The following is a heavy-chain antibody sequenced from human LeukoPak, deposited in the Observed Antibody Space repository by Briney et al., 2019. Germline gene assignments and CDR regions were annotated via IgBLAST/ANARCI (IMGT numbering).Heavy chain of an antibody. CDR2: ISGSGGST. J-gene: IGHJ4*02. CDR1: GFTFSSYA. D-gene: IGHD3-22*01. CDR3: AKDGHYDSSGPYYFDY. V-gene: IGHV3-23*01. Sequence: GGSLRLSCAASGFTFSSYAMSWVRQAPGKGLEWVSAISGSGGSTYYADSVKGRFTISRDNSKNTLYLQMNSLRAEDTAVYDCAKDGHYDSSGPYYFDYWGQGTLVTVSS.